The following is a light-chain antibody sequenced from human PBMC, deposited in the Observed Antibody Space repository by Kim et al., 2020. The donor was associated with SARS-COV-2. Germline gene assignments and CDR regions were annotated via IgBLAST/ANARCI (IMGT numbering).Light chain of an antibody. CDR3: AAWDDSLSGPV. CDR1: SSNIGINT. Sequence: QSVLTQPPSASGTPGQRVTISCSGSSSNIGINTVNWFQQLPGTAPKLLIYSNNQRPSGVPDRFSGSKSGTSASLAISGLQSEDEADYYCAAWDDSLSGPVFGGGTQLTV. CDR2: SNN. J-gene: IGLJ3*02. V-gene: IGLV1-44*01.